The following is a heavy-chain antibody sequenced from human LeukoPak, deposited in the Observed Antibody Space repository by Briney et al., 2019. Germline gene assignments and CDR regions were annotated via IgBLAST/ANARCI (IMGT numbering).Heavy chain of an antibody. CDR2: ISAYNGNT. CDR3: ARPLYYYGSGSYYNRVWFDP. D-gene: IGHD3-10*01. Sequence: ASVTVSCKASGYTFTSYGISWVRQAPGQGLEWMGWISAYNGNTNYAQKLQGRVTMTTDTSTSTAYMELRSLRSDGTAVYYCARPLYYYGSGSYYNRVWFDPWGQGTLVTVSS. V-gene: IGHV1-18*01. J-gene: IGHJ5*02. CDR1: GYTFTSYG.